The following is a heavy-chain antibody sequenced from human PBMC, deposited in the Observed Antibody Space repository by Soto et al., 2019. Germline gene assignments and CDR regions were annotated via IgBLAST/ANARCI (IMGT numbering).Heavy chain of an antibody. Sequence: QVQLVESGGGVVQPGRSLRLSCAASGFTFSSYAMHWVRQAPGKGLEWVAVISYDGSNKYYADSVKGRFTISRDNSKNTLYLQMNSLRAEDTALYYCARDNPITMIVVVTSRVIDYSGQGTLVTVSS. J-gene: IGHJ4*02. CDR3: ARDNPITMIVVVTSRVIDY. D-gene: IGHD3-22*01. V-gene: IGHV3-30-3*01. CDR2: ISYDGSNK. CDR1: GFTFSSYA.